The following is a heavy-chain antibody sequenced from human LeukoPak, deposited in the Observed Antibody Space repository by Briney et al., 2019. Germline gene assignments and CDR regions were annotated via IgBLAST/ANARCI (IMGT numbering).Heavy chain of an antibody. D-gene: IGHD6-13*01. CDR3: ARVGYSSSSKPNDY. CDR1: GYTLTELS. CDR2: INPNSGGT. Sequence: ASVKVSCKVSGYTLTELSMHWVRQAPGQGLEWMGRINPNSGGTNYAQKFQGRVTMTRDTSISTAYMELSRLRSDDTAVYYCARVGYSSSSKPNDYWGQGTLVTVSS. J-gene: IGHJ4*02. V-gene: IGHV1-2*06.